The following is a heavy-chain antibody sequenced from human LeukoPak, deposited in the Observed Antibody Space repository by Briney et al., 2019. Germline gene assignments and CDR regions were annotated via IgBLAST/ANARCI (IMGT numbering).Heavy chain of an antibody. CDR3: ARELDYGDYILFDY. J-gene: IGHJ4*02. Sequence: SETLSLTCTVSGGSIASDNSYWSWIRQPAGKGLEWIGRIYTTGITSYNPSLKSRVTMSVDTSKNQFSLRLTSVTAADTAVYYCARELDYGDYILFDYWGQGTLVTVSS. CDR1: GGSIASDNSY. V-gene: IGHV4-61*02. CDR2: IYTTGIT. D-gene: IGHD4-17*01.